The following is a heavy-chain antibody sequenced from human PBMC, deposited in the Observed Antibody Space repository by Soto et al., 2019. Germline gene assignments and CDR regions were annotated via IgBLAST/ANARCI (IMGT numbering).Heavy chain of an antibody. V-gene: IGHV3-64D*08. Sequence: GGSLRLSCSASGFTFSSYAMHWVRQAPGKGLEYVSAISSNGGSTYYADSVKGRFTISRDNSKNTLYLQISSLRAEDTAVYYCVKDQYRRYSSSGRYGMDVWGQGTTVTVSS. CDR2: ISSNGGST. CDR3: VKDQYRRYSSSGRYGMDV. CDR1: GFTFSSYA. J-gene: IGHJ6*02. D-gene: IGHD6-13*01.